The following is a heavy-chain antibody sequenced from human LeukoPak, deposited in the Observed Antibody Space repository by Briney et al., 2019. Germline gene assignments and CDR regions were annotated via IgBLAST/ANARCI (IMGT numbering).Heavy chain of an antibody. J-gene: IGHJ3*02. Sequence: ASVKVSCKASGYTFTSYGISWVRQAPGQGLEGMGWISAYNGNTNYAQKLQGRVTMTTDTSTSTAYMELRSLRSDDTAVYYCAKGYDILTGQGAFDIWGQGTMVTVSS. V-gene: IGHV1-18*01. D-gene: IGHD3-9*01. CDR1: GYTFTSYG. CDR2: ISAYNGNT. CDR3: AKGYDILTGQGAFDI.